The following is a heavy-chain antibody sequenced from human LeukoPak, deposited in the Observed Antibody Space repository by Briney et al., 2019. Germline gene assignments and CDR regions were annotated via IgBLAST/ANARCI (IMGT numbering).Heavy chain of an antibody. D-gene: IGHD3-22*01. CDR3: ARDNHDSSGYFYDWFDP. J-gene: IGHJ5*02. V-gene: IGHV3-48*03. CDR2: ISSSGNTI. Sequence: GGSLRLSCVASGFTFSSYEMNWVRQAPGKGLEWVSYISSSGNTIYYADSVKGRFTISRDNAKNSLYLQMNSLRAGDTAIYYCARDNHDSSGYFYDWFDPWGQGTLVTVSS. CDR1: GFTFSSYE.